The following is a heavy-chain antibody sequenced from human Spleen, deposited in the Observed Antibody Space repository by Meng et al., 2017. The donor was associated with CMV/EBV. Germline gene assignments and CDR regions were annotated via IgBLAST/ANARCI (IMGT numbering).Heavy chain of an antibody. CDR2: IYSGGST. V-gene: IGHV3-53*01. D-gene: IGHD2-2*01. Sequence: GESLKISCAASGFRVSSNYVSWVRQAPGKGLEWVSIIYSGGSTYYADSVKGRFTISRDNSKNTLYLQMNSLRAEDTAVYYCARDQRSSCSSTSCYYYYGMDVWGQGTTVTVSS. CDR1: GFRVSSNY. J-gene: IGHJ6*02. CDR3: ARDQRSSCSSTSCYYYYGMDV.